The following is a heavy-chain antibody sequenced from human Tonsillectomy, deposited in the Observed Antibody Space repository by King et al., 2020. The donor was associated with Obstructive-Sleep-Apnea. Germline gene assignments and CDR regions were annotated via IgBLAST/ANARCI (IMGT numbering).Heavy chain of an antibody. CDR1: GSTFDIYA. D-gene: IGHD6-19*01. V-gene: IGHV3-30*04. CDR2: ISSDGSDK. CDR3: AREAGWSRWYFDL. J-gene: IGHJ2*01. Sequence: VQLVESGGGVVQPGRSLRLSCAASGSTFDIYAMHWVRQAPGKGLEWVAVISSDGSDKFYADSVKGRFTISRDNSKNTLYLKMNRRRPEDTAVYYCAREAGWSRWYFDLWGRGTLVTVSS.